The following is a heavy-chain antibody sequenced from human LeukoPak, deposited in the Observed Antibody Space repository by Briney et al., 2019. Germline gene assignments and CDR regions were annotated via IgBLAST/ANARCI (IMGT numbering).Heavy chain of an antibody. CDR3: ATFSIVVLSPYDAFDI. CDR2: IHDTGST. J-gene: IGHJ3*02. CDR1: GDSISGSTYY. D-gene: IGHD2-15*01. V-gene: IGHV4-39*01. Sequence: SETLSLTCTVSGDSISGSTYYWGWIRQPPGKGLEWIGTIHDTGSTYYNPSLKSRVTISVDTSKNQFSLKLTSATATDTAVYYCATFSIVVLSPYDAFDIWGQGTMVTVSS.